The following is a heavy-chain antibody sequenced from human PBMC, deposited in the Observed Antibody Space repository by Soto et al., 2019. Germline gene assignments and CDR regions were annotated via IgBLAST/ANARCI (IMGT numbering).Heavy chain of an antibody. J-gene: IGHJ6*02. CDR3: ARGAVVVAATGNDYYYYGMDV. CDR2: ISSSSSYI. CDR1: GFTFSSYS. V-gene: IGHV3-21*01. D-gene: IGHD2-15*01. Sequence: EVQLVESRGGLVKPGGSLRLSCAASGFTFSSYSMNWVRQAPGKGLEWVSSISSSSSYIYYADSVKGRFTISRDNAKNSLYLQMNSLRAEDTAVYYCARGAVVVAATGNDYYYYGMDVWGQGTTVTVSS.